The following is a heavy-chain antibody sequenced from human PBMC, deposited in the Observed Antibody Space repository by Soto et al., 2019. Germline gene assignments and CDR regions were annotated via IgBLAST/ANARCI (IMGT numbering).Heavy chain of an antibody. D-gene: IGHD6-19*01. CDR2: SSFDGTQQ. J-gene: IGHJ4*02. CDR1: EFSLSSSD. V-gene: IGHV3-30*18. Sequence: GGSLRLSCTASEFSLSSSDMHWVRRAPGKGLEWLAVSSFDGTQQFYGDSVKGRFTVSRDNSNNTLSLEMNSLRTEDTAVYYCAKQLRGSGWYPLDSWGQGTPVTVSS. CDR3: AKQLRGSGWYPLDS.